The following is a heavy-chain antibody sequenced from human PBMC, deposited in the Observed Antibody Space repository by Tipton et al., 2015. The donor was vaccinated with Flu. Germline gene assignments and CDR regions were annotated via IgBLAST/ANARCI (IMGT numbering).Heavy chain of an antibody. CDR3: ATVKPTGYLGTAAGWFDT. CDR2: INPNSGGT. V-gene: IGHV1-2*02. Sequence: QVQLVQSGAEMRKPGASVKVSCKASGYTLTGYYMHWVRRAPGQGLEWMGWINPNSGGTNSAQTFQGRVTMTRDTSINTAYMEMTSLTSDDTAVYYCATVKPTGYLGTAAGWFDTWGQGTLVSVSS. D-gene: IGHD6-13*01. J-gene: IGHJ5*02. CDR1: GYTLTGYY.